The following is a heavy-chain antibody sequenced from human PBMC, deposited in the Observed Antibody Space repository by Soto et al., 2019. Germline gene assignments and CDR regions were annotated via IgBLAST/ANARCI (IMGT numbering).Heavy chain of an antibody. V-gene: IGHV1-18*04. CDR3: VRDQKYFRVNGNWFDS. J-gene: IGHJ5*01. CDR2: VSGNNGAS. D-gene: IGHD2-2*01. Sequence: ASVKVSCKXSGYTSADFGISWVRQAPGQGLEWMGWVSGNNGASNPAPKVQGRITMTLDTSTGVSYMALRSPRSDDTAIYYCVRDQKYFRVNGNWFDSWGQGTLVTVSS. CDR1: GYTSADFG.